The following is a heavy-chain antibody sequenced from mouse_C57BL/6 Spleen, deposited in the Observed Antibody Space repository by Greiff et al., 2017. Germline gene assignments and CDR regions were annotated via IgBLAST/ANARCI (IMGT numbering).Heavy chain of an antibody. CDR1: GYTFTDYY. CDR3: ARRRGYGSSFYWYFDV. D-gene: IGHD1-1*01. V-gene: IGHV1-19*01. J-gene: IGHJ1*03. CDR2: INPYNGGT. Sequence: EVQLQQSGPVLVKPGASVKMSCKASGYTFTDYYMNWVKQSHGKSLEWIGVINPYNGGTSYNQKFKGKATLTVDKSSSTAYMELNSLTSEDSAVYYCARRRGYGSSFYWYFDVWGTGTTVTVSS.